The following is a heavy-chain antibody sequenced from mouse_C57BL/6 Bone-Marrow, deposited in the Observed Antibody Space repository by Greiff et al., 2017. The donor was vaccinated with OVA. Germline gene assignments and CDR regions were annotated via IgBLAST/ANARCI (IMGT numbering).Heavy chain of an antibody. CDR2: IRLKSDNYAT. CDR3: TRDYGSSFYYAMDY. Sequence: EVKLQESGGGLVQPGGSMKLSCVASGFTFSNYWMNWVRQSPEKGLEWVAQIRLKSDNYATHYAESVKGRFTISRDDSKSSVYLQMNNLRAEDTGIYYCTRDYGSSFYYAMDYWGQGTSVTVSS. D-gene: IGHD1-1*01. J-gene: IGHJ4*01. CDR1: GFTFSNYW. V-gene: IGHV6-3*01.